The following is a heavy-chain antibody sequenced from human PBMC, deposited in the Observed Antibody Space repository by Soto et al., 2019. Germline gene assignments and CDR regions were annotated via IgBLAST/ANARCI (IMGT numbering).Heavy chain of an antibody. D-gene: IGHD3-10*01. V-gene: IGHV1-24*01. J-gene: IGHJ5*02. CDR1: GYTLTELS. CDR3: ATDPPRFGTPGWFDP. CDR2: FDPEDGET. Sequence: ASVKVSCKVSGYTLTELSMHWVRQAPGKGLEWMGGFDPEDGETIYAQKFQGRVTMTEDTSTDTAYMELRSLRSEDTAVYDCATDPPRFGTPGWFDPWGQGTLVTVSS.